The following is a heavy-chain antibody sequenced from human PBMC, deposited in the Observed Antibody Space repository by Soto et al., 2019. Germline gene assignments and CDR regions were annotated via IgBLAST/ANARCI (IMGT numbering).Heavy chain of an antibody. CDR3: ARGRTPPYYYYGSGSYFSFFDY. Sequence: SETLSLTCAVYGGSFSGYYWSWIRQPPGKGLEWIGEINHSGSTNYNPSLKSRVTISVDTSKNQFSLKLSSVTAADTAVYYCARGRTPPYYYYGSGSYFSFFDYWGQGTLVTVSS. CDR1: GGSFSGYY. V-gene: IGHV4-34*01. CDR2: INHSGST. D-gene: IGHD3-10*01. J-gene: IGHJ4*02.